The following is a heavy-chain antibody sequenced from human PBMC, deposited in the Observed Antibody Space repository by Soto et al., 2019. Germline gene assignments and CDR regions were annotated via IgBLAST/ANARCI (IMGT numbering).Heavy chain of an antibody. J-gene: IGHJ3*02. CDR3: ARFRGYYDSSGYLIHDAFDI. V-gene: IGHV1-69*01. D-gene: IGHD3-22*01. Sequence: QVQLVQSGAEVKKPGSSVKVSCKPSGGTFSSYAISWVRQAPGQGLQWMGGIIPIFGTANYAQKFQGRVTITEDESTTTAYMELSSLRSEDTAVYYCARFRGYYDSSGYLIHDAFDIWGQGTMVTVSS. CDR2: IIPIFGTA. CDR1: GGTFSSYA.